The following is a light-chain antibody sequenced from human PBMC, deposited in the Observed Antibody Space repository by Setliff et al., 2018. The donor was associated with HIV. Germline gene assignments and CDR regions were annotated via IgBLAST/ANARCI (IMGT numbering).Light chain of an antibody. V-gene: IGLV2-14*03. CDR2: DVS. Sequence: QSALTQPASVSGSPGQSITISCTATTSDVGGYNYVSWYQQHPGKAPKLMIYDVSNRPSGVSDRFSGSKSGNTASLTISGLQAEDEADYYCSSYTTSDTLVFGTGTKVTVL. CDR1: TSDVGGYNY. J-gene: IGLJ1*01. CDR3: SSYTTSDTLV.